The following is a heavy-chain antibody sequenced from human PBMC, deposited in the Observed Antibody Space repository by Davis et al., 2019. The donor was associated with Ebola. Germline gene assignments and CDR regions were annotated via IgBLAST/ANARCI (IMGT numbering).Heavy chain of an antibody. V-gene: IGHV3-15*01. D-gene: IGHD3-9*01. CDR1: GFTFSNAW. Sequence: GESLKISCAASGFTFSNAWMSWVRQAPGKGLEWVGRIKSKTDGGTTDYAAPVKGRFTISRDDSKNTLYLQMNSLKTEDTAVYYCTTDGDILTGFGYWGQGTLVTVSS. CDR3: TTDGDILTGFGY. CDR2: IKSKTDGGTT. J-gene: IGHJ4*02.